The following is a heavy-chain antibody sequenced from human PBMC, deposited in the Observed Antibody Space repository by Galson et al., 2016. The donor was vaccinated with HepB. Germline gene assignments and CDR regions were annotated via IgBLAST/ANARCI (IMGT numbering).Heavy chain of an antibody. V-gene: IGHV3-23*05. D-gene: IGHD7-27*01. Sequence: SLRLSCAASGFTFSSCAMSWVRQAPGKGLEWVSSISSNGDETYYADSVKGRFAITRDNSESTLHLQMSSLGAEDTAVYYCAKRPSGKWGPFDYWGQGKLVIVSS. CDR2: ISSNGDET. J-gene: IGHJ4*02. CDR1: GFTFSSCA. CDR3: AKRPSGKWGPFDY.